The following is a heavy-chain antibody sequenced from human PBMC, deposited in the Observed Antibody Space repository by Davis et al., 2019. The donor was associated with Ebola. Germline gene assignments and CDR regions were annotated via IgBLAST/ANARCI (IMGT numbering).Heavy chain of an antibody. J-gene: IGHJ4*02. Sequence: GSLRLSCTVSGGSISSSSYYWGWIRQPPGKGLEWIGSIYYSGSTYYNPSLKSRVTISVDTSKNQFSLKLSSVTAADTAVYYCAREEGYCSSTSCYFDYWGQGTLVTVSS. CDR2: IYYSGST. D-gene: IGHD2-2*01. V-gene: IGHV4-39*02. CDR3: AREEGYCSSTSCYFDY. CDR1: GGSISSSSYY.